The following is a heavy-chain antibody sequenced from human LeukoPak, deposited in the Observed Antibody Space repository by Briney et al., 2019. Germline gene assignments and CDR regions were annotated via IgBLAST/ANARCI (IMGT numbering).Heavy chain of an antibody. V-gene: IGHV1-18*01. J-gene: IGHJ4*02. D-gene: IGHD3-22*01. CDR1: GYTFTSYG. CDR2: ISAYNGNT. CDR3: ARLTSYDSSGYYTY. Sequence: VASVKVSCKASGYTFTSYGISWVRQAPGQGLEWMGWISAYNGNTNYAQKLQGRVTMTTDTSTSTAYMELRSLRSDDTAVYYCARLTSYDSSGYYTYWGQGTLVTVSS.